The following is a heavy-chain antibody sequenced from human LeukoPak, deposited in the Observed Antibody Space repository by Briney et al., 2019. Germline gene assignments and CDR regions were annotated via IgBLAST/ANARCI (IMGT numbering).Heavy chain of an antibody. J-gene: IGHJ4*02. V-gene: IGHV1-69*04. CDR2: IIPILGIA. CDR1: GGTFSSYA. Sequence: ASVKVSCKASGGTFSSYAISWVRQAPGQGLEWMGRIIPILGIANYAQKFQGRVTITADKSTSTAYMELSSLRSEDTAVYYCARSYYDSSGYEDYWGQGTLVTVSS. CDR3: ARSYYDSSGYEDY. D-gene: IGHD3-22*01.